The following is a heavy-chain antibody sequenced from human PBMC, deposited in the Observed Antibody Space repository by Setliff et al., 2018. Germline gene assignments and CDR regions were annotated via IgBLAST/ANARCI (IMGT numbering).Heavy chain of an antibody. CDR1: GFTFSSYA. D-gene: IGHD6-19*01. V-gene: IGHV3-64*04. CDR2: ISTSWGNI. Sequence: GGSLRLSCAASGFTFSSYAMHWVRQAPGKGLEYVSSISTSWGNIYYANSVKGRFIISRDNSKSTLYLQMNSLRVEDTAVYYCVTDPPFSGWSFDSWGQGTLVTVSS. CDR3: VTDPPFSGWSFDS. J-gene: IGHJ4*02.